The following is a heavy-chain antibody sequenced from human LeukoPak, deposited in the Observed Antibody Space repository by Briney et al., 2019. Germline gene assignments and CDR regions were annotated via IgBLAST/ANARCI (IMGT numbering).Heavy chain of an antibody. V-gene: IGHV4-4*07. D-gene: IGHD2-2*01. CDR2: IYTSGST. J-gene: IGHJ5*02. CDR1: GGSTSSYY. Sequence: SETLSLTCTVSGGSTSSYYWSWIRQPAGKGLEWIGRIYTSGSTNYNPSLKSRVTMSVDTSKNQFSLKLSSVTAADTAVYYCARVCQLPATDWFDPWGQGTLVTVSS. CDR3: ARVCQLPATDWFDP.